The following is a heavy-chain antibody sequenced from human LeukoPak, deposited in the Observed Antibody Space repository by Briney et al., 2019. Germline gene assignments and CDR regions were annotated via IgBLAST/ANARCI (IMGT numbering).Heavy chain of an antibody. V-gene: IGHV4-34*01. Sequence: PSETLSLTCAVYGGSFSGYYWSWIRQPPGKGLEWIGEINHSGSTNYNPSLKSRVTISVDTSKNQFSLKLSSVTAADTAVYYCARREVPWEGDAFDIWGQGTMVTVSS. D-gene: IGHD1-26*01. J-gene: IGHJ3*02. CDR2: INHSGST. CDR3: ARREVPWEGDAFDI. CDR1: GGSFSGYY.